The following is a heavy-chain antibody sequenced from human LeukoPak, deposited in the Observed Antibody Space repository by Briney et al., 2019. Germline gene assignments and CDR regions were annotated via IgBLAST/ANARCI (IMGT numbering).Heavy chain of an antibody. V-gene: IGHV3-7*05. CDR1: GFTFSSYW. J-gene: IGHJ4*02. Sequence: GGSLRLSCAASGFTFSSYWMSWVRQAPGKGLGWVANIKQDGSEKYYVDSVKGRFTISRDNAKNSLYLQMNSLRAEDTAVYYCARDRVTMVRGVNYYFDYWGQGTLVTVSS. D-gene: IGHD3-10*01. CDR2: IKQDGSEK. CDR3: ARDRVTMVRGVNYYFDY.